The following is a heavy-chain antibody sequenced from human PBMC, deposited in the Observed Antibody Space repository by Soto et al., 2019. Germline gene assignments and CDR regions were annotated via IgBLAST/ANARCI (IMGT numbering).Heavy chain of an antibody. D-gene: IGHD3-10*01. CDR1: GGSISSYY. V-gene: IGHV4-59*01. CDR3: ARAGRLLSFGELTY. J-gene: IGHJ4*02. Sequence: SDTLSLTCTVSGGSISSYYWSWIRQPPGKGLEWIGYIYYSGSTNYNPSLKSRVTISVDTSKNQFSLKLSSVTAADTAVYYCARAGRLLSFGELTYWGQGTLVTVSS. CDR2: IYYSGST.